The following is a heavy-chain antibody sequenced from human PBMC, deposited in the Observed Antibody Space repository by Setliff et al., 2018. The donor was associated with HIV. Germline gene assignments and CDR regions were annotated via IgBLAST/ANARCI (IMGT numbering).Heavy chain of an antibody. CDR1: GGSISSSSYY. J-gene: IGHJ4*02. Sequence: SETLSLTCTVSGGSISSSSYYWDWIRQPPGKGLEWIGSVFYSGSTYYKPSLKSRVTISVDTSKNQFSLKLSSVTAADTAVYYCARKGYCSSSGCPTPFDFWGQGTLGTVSS. D-gene: IGHD2-2*01. CDR3: ARKGYCSSSGCPTPFDF. CDR2: VFYSGST. V-gene: IGHV4-39*07.